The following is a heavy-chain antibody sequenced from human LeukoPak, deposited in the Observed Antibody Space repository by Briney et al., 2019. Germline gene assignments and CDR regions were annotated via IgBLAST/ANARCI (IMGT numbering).Heavy chain of an antibody. CDR3: ARDGWGPGVLDY. J-gene: IGHJ4*02. Sequence: GSVKVSCKASTYTFSAYYIHWVRQAPGHGLEWMGIINPSGGSTSYAQKFQGRVTMTRDMSTSTVYMELSSLRSEDTAVYYCARDGWGPGVLDYWGQGTLVTVSS. CDR1: TYTFSAYY. V-gene: IGHV1-46*01. CDR2: INPSGGST. D-gene: IGHD3-10*01.